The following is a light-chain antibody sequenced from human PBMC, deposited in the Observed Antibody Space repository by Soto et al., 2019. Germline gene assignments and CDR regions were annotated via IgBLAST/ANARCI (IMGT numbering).Light chain of an antibody. Sequence: QSVLTQPPSLSGATGQRVTISCTGRSSNIGASYDVHWYQQLPGTAPQLLIYGNSKRPSGVPDRFSDSKYGTSASLAITGLQAEYEAEYYCQSYDSSLSVVFGGWTKLTFL. J-gene: IGLJ2*01. V-gene: IGLV1-40*01. CDR1: SSNIGASYD. CDR3: QSYDSSLSVV. CDR2: GNS.